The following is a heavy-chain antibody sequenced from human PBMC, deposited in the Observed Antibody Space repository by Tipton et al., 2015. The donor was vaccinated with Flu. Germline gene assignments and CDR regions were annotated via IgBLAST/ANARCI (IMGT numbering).Heavy chain of an antibody. CDR2: IKEDGSEI. D-gene: IGHD2-21*01. J-gene: IGHJ4*02. Sequence: SLRLSCAASGFTFSNYWMTWVRQAPGKGLEWVANIKEDGSEIYYLDSVKGRFTISRDNANNSLYLQMSSLRAEDTAVYYCARQLGGGDCYWGQGTLVTVSS. CDR1: GFTFSNYW. CDR3: ARQLGGGDCY. V-gene: IGHV3-7*01.